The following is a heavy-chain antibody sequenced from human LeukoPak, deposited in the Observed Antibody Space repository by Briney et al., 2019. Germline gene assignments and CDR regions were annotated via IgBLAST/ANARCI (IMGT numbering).Heavy chain of an antibody. CDR2: ISSNGGST. D-gene: IGHD5-24*01. J-gene: IGHJ1*01. CDR1: GFTFSSYA. Sequence: GGSLRLSCAASGFTFSSYAMHWVRQAPGKGLEYVSAISSNGGSTYYANSVKGRFTISRDNSKNTLYLQMNRLRAEDTAVYYCARDLGWLQFDSWGQGNLVTVSS. CDR3: ARDLGWLQFDS. V-gene: IGHV3-64*01.